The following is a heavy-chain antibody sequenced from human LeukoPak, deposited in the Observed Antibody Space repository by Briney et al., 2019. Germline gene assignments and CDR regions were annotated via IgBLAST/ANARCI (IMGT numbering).Heavy chain of an antibody. V-gene: IGHV4-4*02. CDR2: IYYSGST. J-gene: IGHJ3*02. Sequence: PSETLSLTCAVSGGSIGSSNWWSWVRQPPGKGLEWIGSIYYSGSTYYNPSLKSRVTISVDTSKNQFSLKLSSVTAADTAVYYCARWAAAGTTDAFDIWGQGTMVTVSS. CDR3: ARWAAAGTTDAFDI. CDR1: GGSIGSSNW. D-gene: IGHD6-13*01.